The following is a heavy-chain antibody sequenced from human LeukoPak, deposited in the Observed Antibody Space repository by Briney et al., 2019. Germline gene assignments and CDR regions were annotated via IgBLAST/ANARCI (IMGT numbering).Heavy chain of an antibody. J-gene: IGHJ4*02. CDR1: GYTFTSYG. CDR2: ISAYNGNT. Sequence: ASVKVSCKASGYTFTSYGISWVRQAPGQGREWMGWISAYNGNTNYAQKLQGRVTMTTDTSTSTAYMELRSLRSDDTAVYYCAREGYYYDSSARRLFDYWGQGTLVTVSS. CDR3: AREGYYYDSSARRLFDY. V-gene: IGHV1-18*01. D-gene: IGHD3-22*01.